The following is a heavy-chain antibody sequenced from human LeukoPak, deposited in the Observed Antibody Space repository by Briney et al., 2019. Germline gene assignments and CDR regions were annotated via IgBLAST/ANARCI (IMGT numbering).Heavy chain of an antibody. Sequence: SQALPLTCAISGDSVSSNSASWNWIRQSPSRGLEWLGKTLYRSKWYNDYAVSVKSRITINPDTSKNQFSLQLNSVTPEDTAVYYCARSHYYGMDVWGQGTTVTVAS. CDR1: GDSVSSNSAS. V-gene: IGHV6-1*01. CDR3: ARSHYYGMDV. CDR2: TLYRSKWYN. J-gene: IGHJ6*02.